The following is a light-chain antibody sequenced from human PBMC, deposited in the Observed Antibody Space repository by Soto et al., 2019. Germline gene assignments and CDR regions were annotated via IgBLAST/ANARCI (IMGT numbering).Light chain of an antibody. J-gene: IGKJ1*01. CDR2: GAS. CDR1: QGIGNY. CDR3: QKYNRAPRT. Sequence: DIQMTQSPPSLSASLGDRVTITCRASQGIGNYLAWYQQKPGKVPKLLIYGASTLQSGVPSRFSGSGSGTDFTLTISSLRPEDFATYYCQKYNRAPRTLGPGTKVDIK. V-gene: IGKV1-27*01.